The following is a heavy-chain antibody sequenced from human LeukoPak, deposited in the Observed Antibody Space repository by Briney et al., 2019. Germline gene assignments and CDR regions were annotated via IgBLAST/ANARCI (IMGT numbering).Heavy chain of an antibody. Sequence: ASVKVSCKTSGYTFADYFIHWVRQAPGQGLEWIGRINPNSGGTEYEQKFQGRVTMTRDTSISTAYVEVNRLISDDTAIYYCARDVSSTSNWEFDYWGQGTLVTVSS. CDR1: GYTFADYF. V-gene: IGHV1-2*06. CDR3: ARDVSSTSNWEFDY. CDR2: INPNSGGT. D-gene: IGHD1-26*01. J-gene: IGHJ4*02.